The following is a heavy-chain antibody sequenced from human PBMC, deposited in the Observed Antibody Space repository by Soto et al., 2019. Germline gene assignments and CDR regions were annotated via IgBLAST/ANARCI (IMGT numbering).Heavy chain of an antibody. CDR3: AHVRQWNGAQPYDY. D-gene: IGHD6-19*01. Sequence: QVNLKESGPVLVEPTESLTLTCAGSGFSLSDGRMGVSWIRQPPGKALEWLAHIFANDEKSYCTSPQSRLTISRDTSKGQVVLTMTTMDPVDTATYFCAHVRQWNGAQPYDYLGRGTLVTVSS. J-gene: IGHJ4*02. V-gene: IGHV2-26*01. CDR1: GFSLSDGRMG. CDR2: IFANDEK.